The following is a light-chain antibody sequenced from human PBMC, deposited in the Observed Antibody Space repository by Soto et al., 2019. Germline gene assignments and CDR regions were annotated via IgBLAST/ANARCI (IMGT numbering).Light chain of an antibody. CDR1: QSVTKY. CDR3: QKYSSSPRT. CDR2: NAT. Sequence: EIVLTQSPGTLSLSPGERATLSCRASQSVTKYLAWHQQKPGQAPRLLIYNATNRATGVPDRFSGSGSGTDFTLTISRLEPEDFAVYHCQKYSSSPRTFGQGTKVEIK. V-gene: IGKV3-20*01. J-gene: IGKJ1*01.